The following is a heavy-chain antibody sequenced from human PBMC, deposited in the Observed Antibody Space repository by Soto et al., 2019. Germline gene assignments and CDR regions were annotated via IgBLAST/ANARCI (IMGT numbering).Heavy chain of an antibody. V-gene: IGHV4-30-4*01. J-gene: IGHJ4*02. CDR3: ARDRSSSPDYFDF. CDR2: IYYNGRT. D-gene: IGHD2-15*01. CDR1: GGSINSDDFY. Sequence: SETLSLTCTVSGGSINSDDFYWSWIRQPPGEGLEWIGFIYYNGRTSYTPSLESRLAISLDTSKNQFSLRLSSVTAADTAVYYCARDRSSSPDYFDFWGPGTLVTVSS.